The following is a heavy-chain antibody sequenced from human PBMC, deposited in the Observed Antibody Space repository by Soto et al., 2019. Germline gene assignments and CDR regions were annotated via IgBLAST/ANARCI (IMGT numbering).Heavy chain of an antibody. Sequence: EVQLLESGGGLVQPGGSLRVSCAASGFTLSSYGMTWVRQAPGKGLEWVSTIRGSDGSTYYADSVKGRFTISRDNAKNTLYLQMNSLRAEDTAVYFCAKDVNYDMLAGYYYYWGQGTLVTVSS. J-gene: IGHJ4*02. CDR3: AKDVNYDMLAGYYYY. V-gene: IGHV3-23*01. CDR2: IRGSDGST. D-gene: IGHD3-9*01. CDR1: GFTLSSYG.